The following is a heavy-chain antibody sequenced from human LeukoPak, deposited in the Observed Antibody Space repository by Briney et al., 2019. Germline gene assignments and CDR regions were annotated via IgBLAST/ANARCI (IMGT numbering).Heavy chain of an antibody. CDR2: IYPGDSDT. Sequence: GESLKISCKGSGYSFTSYWTGWVRQMPGKGLEWMGIIYPGDSDTRYSPSFQGQVTISADKSISTAYLQWSSLKASDTAMYYCARPLEMATIVSAFDIWGQGTMVTVSS. V-gene: IGHV5-51*01. J-gene: IGHJ3*02. D-gene: IGHD5-24*01. CDR3: ARPLEMATIVSAFDI. CDR1: GYSFTSYW.